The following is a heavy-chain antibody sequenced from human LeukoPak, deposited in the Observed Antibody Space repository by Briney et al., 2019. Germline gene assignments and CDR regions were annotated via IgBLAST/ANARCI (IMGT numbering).Heavy chain of an antibody. D-gene: IGHD6-19*01. J-gene: IGHJ4*02. CDR2: VNQPGTEK. CDR3: ATEGMSSDWESSFDY. V-gene: IGHV3-7*01. Sequence: GSLRLSCAASGITFSTYWMTWVRQAPGKGLECVANVNQPGTEKYYADSVKGRFTISRDNAKKSLFLQLNSLRAEDTAVYYCATEGMSSDWESSFDYWGQGTLVTVSS. CDR1: GITFSTYW.